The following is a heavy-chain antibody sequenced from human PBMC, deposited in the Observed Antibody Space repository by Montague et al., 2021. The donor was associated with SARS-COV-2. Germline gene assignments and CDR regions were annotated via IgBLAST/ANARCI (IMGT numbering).Heavy chain of an antibody. CDR1: GGSTASHY. V-gene: IGHV4-59*11. CDR3: ARGWAFDP. J-gene: IGHJ3*01. D-gene: IGHD6-13*01. CDR2: VYYNGNT. Sequence: SETLSLTCTVSGGSTASHYWNWIRQSPGQGPELICYVYYNGNTKYNPSLQSRVTITIDTSENQFSLRLNSVTASDTAVYFCARGWAFDPWGQGRLVTVSS.